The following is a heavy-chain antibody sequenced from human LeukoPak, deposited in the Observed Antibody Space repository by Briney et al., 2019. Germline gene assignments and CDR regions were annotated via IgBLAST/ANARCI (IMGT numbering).Heavy chain of an antibody. CDR3: ARDVGPNTNDY. J-gene: IGHJ4*02. CDR1: GFTFSTYW. V-gene: IGHV3-7*01. Sequence: GGSLRLSCAASGFTFSTYWMSWVRQAPEKGLQWVGCIKEDGSAEYYVDSVKGRFTISRDNAKNSLYLQMHSLRVDDTGVYYCARDVGPNTNDYWGQGTLVTVSS. D-gene: IGHD1-26*01. CDR2: IKEDGSAE.